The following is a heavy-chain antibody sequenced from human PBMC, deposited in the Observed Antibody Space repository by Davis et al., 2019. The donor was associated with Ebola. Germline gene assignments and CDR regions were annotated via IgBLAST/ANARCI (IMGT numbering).Heavy chain of an antibody. CDR3: AREVGIAVAGTRIPPS. Sequence: LSLTCAVYGRSFSDYYMSWIRQAPGKGLEWVSYISSSGSTIYYADSVKDRFTISRDNAKNSLYLQMNSLRAEDTAVYYCAREVGIAVAGTRIPPSWGQGTLVTVSS. J-gene: IGHJ5*02. CDR2: ISSSGSTI. D-gene: IGHD6-19*01. CDR1: GRSFSDYY. V-gene: IGHV3-11*01.